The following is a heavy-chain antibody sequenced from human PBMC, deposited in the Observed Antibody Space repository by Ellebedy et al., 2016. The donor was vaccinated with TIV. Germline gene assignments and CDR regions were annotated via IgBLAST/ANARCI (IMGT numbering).Heavy chain of an antibody. V-gene: IGHV3-48*01. Sequence: PGGSLRLSCAGSGFTFTSYSMNWVRQAPGKGLEWISYISKSDTTYYADSVRGRFTISRANAKRSLYLQMNSLRLEDTAVYYCARDAMVWIFDSWGQGTLVTVSS. CDR3: ARDAMVWIFDS. CDR2: ISKSDTT. J-gene: IGHJ4*02. CDR1: GFTFTSYS. D-gene: IGHD1-14*01.